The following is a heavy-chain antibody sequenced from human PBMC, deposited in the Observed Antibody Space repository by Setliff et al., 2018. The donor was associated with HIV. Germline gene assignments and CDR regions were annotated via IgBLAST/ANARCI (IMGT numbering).Heavy chain of an antibody. CDR2: MSGSGGFT. J-gene: IGHJ2*01. CDR1: GFRFNDYA. D-gene: IGHD6-19*01. CDR3: AKERGWANWYFDH. V-gene: IGHV3-23*01. Sequence: QPGGSLRLSCVVSGFRFNDYAVSWVRQTPGKGLEWVAAMSGSGGFTYYADSVKGRFSISKDTPKNTLYLQMTSLRVEDTAVYYCAKERGWANWYFDHWGRGTLVTVSS.